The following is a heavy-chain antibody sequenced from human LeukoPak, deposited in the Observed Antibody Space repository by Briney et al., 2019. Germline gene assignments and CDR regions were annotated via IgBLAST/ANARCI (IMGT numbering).Heavy chain of an antibody. D-gene: IGHD6-13*01. Sequence: GGSLRPSCAASGFTSSNYAMSWVRQAPGKGLEWVSAIAGSVGTTYYADSGKGRFTISRDNAKNSLYLQMDILRAEDTAVYYGAKDVGSRRLTRFDYWGQGTLVIVSS. V-gene: IGHV3-23*01. CDR1: GFTSSNYA. J-gene: IGHJ4*02. CDR2: IAGSVGTT. CDR3: AKDVGSRRLTRFDY.